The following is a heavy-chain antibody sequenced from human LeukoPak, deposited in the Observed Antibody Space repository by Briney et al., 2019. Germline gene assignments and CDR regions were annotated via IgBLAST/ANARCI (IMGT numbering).Heavy chain of an antibody. D-gene: IGHD2-21*02. CDR1: GGSFNNYH. J-gene: IGHJ5*02. Sequence: PSEILSLTCTVSGGSFNNYHWTWVRQPPGKGLEWIGYIHYSGSTNYNPSLKSRVTMSLDTSNNQFFLSLRSLTAADTAVYYCARGGCSGDCLNWFDPWGQGTLVTVSS. CDR3: ARGGCSGDCLNWFDP. V-gene: IGHV4-59*01. CDR2: IHYSGST.